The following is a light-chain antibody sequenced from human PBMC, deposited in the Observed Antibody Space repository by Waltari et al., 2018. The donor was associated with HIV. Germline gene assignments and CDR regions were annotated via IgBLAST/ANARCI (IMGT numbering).Light chain of an antibody. CDR1: KSNIGNNY. CDR3: ASWDDNLGHWI. J-gene: IGLJ2*01. CDR2: RNA. V-gene: IGLV1-47*01. Sequence: QPKMTQAPSASKTPGQRVTMSCSGSKSNIGNNYISWYQQIAGAAPGLVMARNAQRPAGVPDRFSGTKSGTSAFLAITGLRLDDEATYVCASWDDNLGHWIFGGGTKLTVL.